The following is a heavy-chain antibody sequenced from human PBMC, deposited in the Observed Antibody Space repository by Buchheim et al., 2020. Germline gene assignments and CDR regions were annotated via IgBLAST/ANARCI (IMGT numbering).Heavy chain of an antibody. J-gene: IGHJ4*02. D-gene: IGHD1-20*01. CDR3: ARGDNWNDSDY. Sequence: VQLVQSGAEVKKPGASVKVSCKASGYIFTAYYMNWVRQAPGQGLEWMGIINPSSGSTSYAQKFQGRVTLTMDTSRITVYMGLSSLKSEETARYYGARGDNWNDSDYWGQGTL. CDR2: INPSSGST. CDR1: GYIFTAYY. V-gene: IGHV1-46*01.